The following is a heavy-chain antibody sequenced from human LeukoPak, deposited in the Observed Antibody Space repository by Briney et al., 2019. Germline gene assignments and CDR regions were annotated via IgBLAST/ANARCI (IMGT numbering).Heavy chain of an antibody. D-gene: IGHD3-10*01. CDR1: GFTVSSNY. J-gene: IGHJ4*02. CDR2: IYSGGST. CDR3: ARRSPYGSGSYYPYFDY. Sequence: GGSLRLSCAASGFTVSSNYMSWVRQAPGKGLEWVSVIYSGGSTYYADSVKGRFTISRDNSKNTLHLQMNSLRAEDTAVYYCARRSPYGSGSYYPYFDYWGQGTLVTVSS. V-gene: IGHV3-53*01.